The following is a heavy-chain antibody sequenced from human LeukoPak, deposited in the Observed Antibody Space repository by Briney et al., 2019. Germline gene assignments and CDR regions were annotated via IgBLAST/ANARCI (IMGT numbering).Heavy chain of an antibody. Sequence: GGSLRLSCAVSGFTFSNFRMHWVRQAPGEGLEWVAVISFDGNEKYYADAVKGRFTISRDTFKNTLYLRMSTLRDEDTAVYFCARERGEYYFDSWGQGTLVTVSS. CDR1: GFTFSNFR. V-gene: IGHV3-30*03. J-gene: IGHJ4*02. CDR3: ARERGEYYFDS. CDR2: ISFDGNEK. D-gene: IGHD3-16*01.